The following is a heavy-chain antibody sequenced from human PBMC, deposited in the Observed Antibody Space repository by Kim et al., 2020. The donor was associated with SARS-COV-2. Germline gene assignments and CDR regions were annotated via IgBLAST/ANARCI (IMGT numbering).Heavy chain of an antibody. D-gene: IGHD6-6*01. CDR3: AKDHGEYSSSSPTYYYYGMDV. J-gene: IGHJ6*01. CDR2: ISYDGSNK. V-gene: IGHV3-30*18. CDR1: GFTFSSYG. Sequence: GGSLRLSCAASGFTFSSYGMHWVRQAPGKGLEWVAVISYDGSNKYYADSVKGRFTISRDNSKNTLYLQMNSLRAEDTAVYYCAKDHGEYSSSSPTYYYYGMDV.